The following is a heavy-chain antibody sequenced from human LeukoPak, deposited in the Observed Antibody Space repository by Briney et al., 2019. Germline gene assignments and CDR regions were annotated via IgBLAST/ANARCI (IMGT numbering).Heavy chain of an antibody. V-gene: IGHV4-59*01. Sequence: PSETLSLTCTVSGGSISSYYWSWIRQPPGKGLEWIGYIYYSGSTNYNPSLKSRVTISVDTSKNQFSLKLSSVTAADTAVYYCARGRPIVGAIPVRFDYWGQGTLVTVSS. CDR1: GGSISSYY. D-gene: IGHD1-26*01. J-gene: IGHJ4*02. CDR3: ARGRPIVGAIPVRFDY. CDR2: IYYSGST.